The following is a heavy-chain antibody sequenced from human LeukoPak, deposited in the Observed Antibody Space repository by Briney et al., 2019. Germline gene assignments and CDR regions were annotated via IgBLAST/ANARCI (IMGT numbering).Heavy chain of an antibody. Sequence: GASVKVSCKASGGTFSSYAISWVRQAPGQGLEWMGGLIPIFGTANYAQKFQGRVTITADESTSTAYMELSSLRSEDTAVYYCAREGGGKGIFDYWGQGTLVTVSS. J-gene: IGHJ4*02. D-gene: IGHD4-23*01. CDR1: GGTFSSYA. V-gene: IGHV1-69*13. CDR3: AREGGGKGIFDY. CDR2: LIPIFGTA.